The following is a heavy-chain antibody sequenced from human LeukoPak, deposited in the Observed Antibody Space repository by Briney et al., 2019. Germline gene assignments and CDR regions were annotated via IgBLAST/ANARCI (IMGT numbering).Heavy chain of an antibody. Sequence: GESLKISCKGSGYSFTSYWIGWVRQMPGKGLGGMGIIYPGDSDTRYSPSFQGQVTISADNSIRTAYLQWSSLKAPDTAMYYCARPPGGYSVIDAFDISGQGTMVTVSS. CDR3: ARPPGGYSVIDAFDI. CDR1: GYSFTSYW. D-gene: IGHD5/OR15-5a*01. CDR2: IYPGDSDT. J-gene: IGHJ3*02. V-gene: IGHV5-51*01.